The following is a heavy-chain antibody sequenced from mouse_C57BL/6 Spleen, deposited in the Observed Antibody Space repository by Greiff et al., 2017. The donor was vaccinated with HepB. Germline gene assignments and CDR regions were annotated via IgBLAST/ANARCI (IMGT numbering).Heavy chain of an antibody. CDR3: TRDQLTGYAMDY. D-gene: IGHD4-1*01. Sequence: EVQGVESGEGLVKPGGSLKLSCAASGFTFSSYAMSWVRQTPEKRLEWVAYISSGGDYIYYADTVKGRFTISRDNARNTLYLQMSSLKSEDTAMYYCTRDQLTGYAMDYWGQGTSVTVSS. J-gene: IGHJ4*01. CDR2: ISSGGDYI. V-gene: IGHV5-9-1*02. CDR1: GFTFSSYA.